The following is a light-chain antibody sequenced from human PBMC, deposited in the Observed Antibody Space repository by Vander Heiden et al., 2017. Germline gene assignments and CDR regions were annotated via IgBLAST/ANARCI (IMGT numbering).Light chain of an antibody. Sequence: QSALTQPASVSGSPGQSLTISCTGTSSDVGGYNYVSWYQQHPGKAPKLMIYDVSKRPSGVSNRFSGSKSGNTASLTISGLQAEDEADYYCSSYTSSSRYVFGTGTKVTVL. CDR1: SSDVGGYNY. V-gene: IGLV2-14*01. CDR2: DVS. CDR3: SSYTSSSRYV. J-gene: IGLJ1*01.